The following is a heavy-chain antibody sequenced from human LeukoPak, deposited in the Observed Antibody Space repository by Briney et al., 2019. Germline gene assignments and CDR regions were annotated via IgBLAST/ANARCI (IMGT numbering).Heavy chain of an antibody. Sequence: ASVKVSCKASGYTFTGYYMHWVRQAPGQGLEWMGWINPNSGGTNYAQKFQGRVTMTRDTSISTAYMELSRLRSDDTAVYYCARAPRGYGGPGAFDIWGQGTMVTVSS. V-gene: IGHV1-2*02. CDR2: INPNSGGT. CDR1: GYTFTGYY. J-gene: IGHJ3*02. CDR3: ARAPRGYGGPGAFDI. D-gene: IGHD4-23*01.